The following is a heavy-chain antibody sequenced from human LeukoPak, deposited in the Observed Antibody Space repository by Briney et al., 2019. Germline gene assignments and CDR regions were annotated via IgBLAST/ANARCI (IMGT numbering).Heavy chain of an antibody. CDR1: GFTFSSYA. CDR3: GRLEWDNYYYYGMDV. J-gene: IGHJ6*02. CDR2: ISGSGGST. Sequence: PGGSLRLSCAASGFTFSSYAMSWVRQAPGKGLEWVSAISGSGGSTYYADSVKGRFTISRDNSKNTLYLQMNSLRAEDTAVYYCGRLEWDNYYYYGMDVWGQGTTVTVSS. V-gene: IGHV3-23*01. D-gene: IGHD1-26*01.